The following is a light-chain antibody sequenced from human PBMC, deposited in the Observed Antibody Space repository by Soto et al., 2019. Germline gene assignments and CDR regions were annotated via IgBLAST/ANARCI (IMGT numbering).Light chain of an antibody. Sequence: QSVLTQPASVSGSPGQSITISCTGTSSDVGGYNYVSWYQQHPGKAPKLMIYDVSNRPSGVSNRFSGSKSGNTASLTISWLQAEDKADYYCSSYTSSSTRVFGTGTKAPS. V-gene: IGLV2-14*01. CDR2: DVS. CDR1: SSDVGGYNY. J-gene: IGLJ1*01. CDR3: SSYTSSSTRV.